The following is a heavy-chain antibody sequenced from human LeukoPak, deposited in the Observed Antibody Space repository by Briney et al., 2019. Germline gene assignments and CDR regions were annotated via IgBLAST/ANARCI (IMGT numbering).Heavy chain of an antibody. CDR1: GFTFRSYS. CDR3: ARDRVPDDY. CDR2: INSDGSST. V-gene: IGHV3-74*01. Sequence: GGSLRLSCEASGFTFRSYSMNWVRQAPGKGLVWVSRINSDGSSTSYADSVKGRFIISRDNAKNTLYLQMNSLRDEDTAVYYCARDRVPDDYWGQGTLVTVSS. J-gene: IGHJ4*02. D-gene: IGHD1-1*01.